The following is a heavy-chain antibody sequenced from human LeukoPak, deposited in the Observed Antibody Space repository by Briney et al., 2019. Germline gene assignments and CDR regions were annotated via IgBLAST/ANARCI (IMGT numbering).Heavy chain of an antibody. CDR2: LYSGGDT. CDR1: GFSVGTKY. CDR3: TRVGDHYHWYFDL. Sequence: GGSLTLSCAASGFSVGTKYMNWVRRAPGKGLEWVSILYSGGDTYYADSVKGRFTISRDNSRNTLSLQMNSLRVDDTAVYYCTRVGDHYHWYFDLWGRGTLVTVSS. D-gene: IGHD3-10*01. V-gene: IGHV3-53*01. J-gene: IGHJ2*01.